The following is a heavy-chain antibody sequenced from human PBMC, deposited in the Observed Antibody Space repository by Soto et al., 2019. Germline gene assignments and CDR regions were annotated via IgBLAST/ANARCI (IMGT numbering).Heavy chain of an antibody. D-gene: IGHD3-22*01. Sequence: SETLSLTCSVSGDSINNANFYWGWIRQPPGKGLEWIGSVYYNGKTFYSPSLKSRVTISINTSKNQFSLILSSATAADTAAYYCARHRNFYGTSGFLEYWGLGTLVTVSS. CDR3: ARHRNFYGTSGFLEY. CDR2: VYYNGKT. V-gene: IGHV4-39*01. J-gene: IGHJ4*02. CDR1: GDSINNANFY.